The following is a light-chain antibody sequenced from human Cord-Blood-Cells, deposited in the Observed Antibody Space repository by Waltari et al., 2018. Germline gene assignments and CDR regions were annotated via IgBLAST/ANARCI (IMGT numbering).Light chain of an antibody. CDR3: QVWDSSSDLPLWV. V-gene: IGLV3-21*04. CDR1: KIGSKK. CDR2: YDS. J-gene: IGLJ3*02. Sequence: SYVLTQPHPVSVAPGKTARISCVGNKIGSKKVRWYQQKPGQGPVLVYYYDSERPSGTPERFSGSNSGNTATLTISRVEAGDEADYYCQVWDSSSDLPLWVFGGGTKLTVL.